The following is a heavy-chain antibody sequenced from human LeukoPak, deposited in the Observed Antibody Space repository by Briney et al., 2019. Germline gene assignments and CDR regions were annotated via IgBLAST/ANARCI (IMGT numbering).Heavy chain of an antibody. V-gene: IGHV3-11*06. CDR1: GFTFSDYY. CDR2: ISSSSSYT. Sequence: GGSLRLSCAAAGFTFSDYYMSCAREAPGKGLVWVSYISSSSSYTNYADSVKGRFTISRDNAKNSLYLQMNSLRAEDTAVYYCARDQWYYYGSGSYHPQDYWGQGTLVTVSS. J-gene: IGHJ4*02. D-gene: IGHD3-10*01. CDR3: ARDQWYYYGSGSYHPQDY.